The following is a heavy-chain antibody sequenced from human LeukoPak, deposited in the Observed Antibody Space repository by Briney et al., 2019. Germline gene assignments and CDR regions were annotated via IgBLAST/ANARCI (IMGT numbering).Heavy chain of an antibody. CDR2: IYYSGST. D-gene: IGHD4-17*01. V-gene: IGHV4-39*01. CDR3: ARHPVTSLFDY. CDR1: GGSISTYY. J-gene: IGHJ4*02. Sequence: KPSETLSLTCTVSGGSISTYYWGWLRQPPGKGLEWIGSIYYSGSTYYNPSLKSRVTISVDTSKNQFSLKLSSVTAADTAVYYCARHPVTSLFDYWGQGTLVTVSS.